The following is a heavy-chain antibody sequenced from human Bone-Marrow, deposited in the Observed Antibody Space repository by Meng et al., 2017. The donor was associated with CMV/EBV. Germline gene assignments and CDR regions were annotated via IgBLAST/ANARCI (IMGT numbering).Heavy chain of an antibody. CDR1: GFSFSSYG. V-gene: IGHV3-23*01. Sequence: GESLKISCAASGFSFSSYGMHWVRQAPGKGLEWVSTISGSGGSTYHADSVKGRFTISRDNSKNTLYLQMNSLRAEDTAVYYCARVCSSTSCPDRYYYYYYGMDVWGQGSTVAVSS. CDR3: ARVCSSTSCPDRYYYYYYGMDV. D-gene: IGHD2-2*01. CDR2: ISGSGGST. J-gene: IGHJ6*02.